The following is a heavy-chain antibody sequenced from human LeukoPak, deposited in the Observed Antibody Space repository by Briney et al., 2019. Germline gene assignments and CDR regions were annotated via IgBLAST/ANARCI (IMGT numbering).Heavy chain of an antibody. CDR2: IYYSGST. CDR1: GGSISSHY. CDR3: ARETGFLEWQNWFDP. Sequence: PSETLSLTCTVSGGSISSHYWSWIRQHPGKGLEWIGYIYYSGSTYYNPSLKSRVTISVDTSKNQFSLKLSSVTAADTAVYYCARETGFLEWQNWFDPWGQGTLVTVSS. V-gene: IGHV4-59*06. D-gene: IGHD3-3*01. J-gene: IGHJ5*02.